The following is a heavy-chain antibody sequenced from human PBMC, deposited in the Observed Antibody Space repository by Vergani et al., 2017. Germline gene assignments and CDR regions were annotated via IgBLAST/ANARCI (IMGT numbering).Heavy chain of an antibody. D-gene: IGHD6-6*01. V-gene: IGHV1-2*02. J-gene: IGHJ4*02. CDR2: INPNSGGT. Sequence: QVQLVQSGAEVKKPGASVKVSCKASGYTFTGYYMHWVRQAPGQGLEGMGWINPNSGGTNYAQKFQGRVTMPRDTSISTAYMELSRLRSDDTAVYYCARVDSSSPYYFDYWGQGTLVTVSS. CDR1: GYTFTGYY. CDR3: ARVDSSSPYYFDY.